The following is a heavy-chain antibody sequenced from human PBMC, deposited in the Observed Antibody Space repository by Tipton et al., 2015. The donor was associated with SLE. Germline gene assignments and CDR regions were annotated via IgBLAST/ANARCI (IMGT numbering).Heavy chain of an antibody. CDR1: GFTFSSYA. V-gene: IGHV3-23*01. D-gene: IGHD2-8*02. CDR2: ISGSGGST. CDR3: AKELLVVYAHTGNY. Sequence: SLRLSCAASGFTFSSYAMSWVRQAPRKGLEWVSAISGSGGSTYYADSVKGRFTISRDNSKNTLYLQMNSLRAEDTAVYYCAKELLVVYAHTGNYWGQGTLVTVSS. J-gene: IGHJ4*02.